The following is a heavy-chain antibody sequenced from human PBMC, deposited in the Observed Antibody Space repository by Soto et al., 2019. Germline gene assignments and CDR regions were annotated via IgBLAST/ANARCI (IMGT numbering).Heavy chain of an antibody. CDR2: MYNSGST. CDR3: ARVSSGWYYFDY. CDR1: GGSVSSGSYY. V-gene: IGHV4-61*01. Sequence: PSETLSLTCTVSGGSVSSGSYYWSWIRQPPGKGLELIGYMYNSGSTNYNPSLKSRVIISVDTSKNQFSLKLSSVTAADTAVYYCARVSSGWYYFDYWGQGTLVTVSS. D-gene: IGHD6-19*01. J-gene: IGHJ4*02.